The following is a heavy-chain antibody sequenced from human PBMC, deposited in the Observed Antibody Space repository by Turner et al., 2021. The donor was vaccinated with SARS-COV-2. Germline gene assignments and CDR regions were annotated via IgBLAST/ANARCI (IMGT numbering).Heavy chain of an antibody. D-gene: IGHD1-26*01. V-gene: IGHV1-46*03. Sequence: QVQLLQSGAEVKKPGASVKVSCQASGYIFTNYYMHWVRQAPGQGLEWMGIINGRGDVTGYAEKFQGRVTMTTDTSTRTVYMKVKSLRSDDTAVYFCARGDVVGADFDFWGQGTLVTVSP. CDR1: GYIFTNYY. CDR3: ARGDVVGADFDF. CDR2: INGRGDVT. J-gene: IGHJ4*02.